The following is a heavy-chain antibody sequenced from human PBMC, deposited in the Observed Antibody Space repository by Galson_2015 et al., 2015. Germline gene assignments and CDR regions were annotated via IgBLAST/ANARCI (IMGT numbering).Heavy chain of an antibody. J-gene: IGHJ4*02. D-gene: IGHD3-3*01. V-gene: IGHV3-21*01. Sequence: SLRLCCAASEFTFSSYYMSWVRQAPGKGLEWVSSISSTTTYIYYADSVKGRFTISRDNAKNSLYLKMNSLGAEDTAVYYCARQIFDYDFWSGYYPTNFDYWGQGTLVTVSS. CDR2: ISSTTTYI. CDR1: EFTFSSYY. CDR3: ARQIFDYDFWSGYYPTNFDY.